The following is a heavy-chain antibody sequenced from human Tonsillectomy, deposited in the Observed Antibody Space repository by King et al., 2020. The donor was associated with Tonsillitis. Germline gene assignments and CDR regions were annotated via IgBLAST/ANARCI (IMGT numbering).Heavy chain of an antibody. Sequence: DVQLVESGGGLFQPGGSLRLSCAASGFTFSSYAMSWVRQAPGKGLEWVSSITGSGGSTYYADSVKGRFTISRDNSKKTLYLQMNSLIAEDTAVYFCATRAVPSAVLYFDYWGQGTLVTVSS. CDR2: ITGSGGST. V-gene: IGHV3-23*04. CDR3: ATRAVPSAVLYFDY. J-gene: IGHJ4*02. D-gene: IGHD2-2*01. CDR1: GFTFSSYA.